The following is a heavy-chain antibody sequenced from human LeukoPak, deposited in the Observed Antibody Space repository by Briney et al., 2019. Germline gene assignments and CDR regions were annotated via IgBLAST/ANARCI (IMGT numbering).Heavy chain of an antibody. CDR2: ISGSGGST. D-gene: IGHD6-19*01. J-gene: IGHJ4*02. CDR1: GFTFSSYA. CDR3: AKVGALRRVRLVAVERAIGNDFDY. V-gene: IGHV3-23*01. Sequence: PGGSLRLSCAASGFTFSSYAMSWVRQAPGKGLEWVSAISGSGGSTYYADSVKGRFTISRDNSKNTLYLQMNSLRAEDTAVYYCAKVGALRRVRLVAVERAIGNDFDYWGQGTLVTVSS.